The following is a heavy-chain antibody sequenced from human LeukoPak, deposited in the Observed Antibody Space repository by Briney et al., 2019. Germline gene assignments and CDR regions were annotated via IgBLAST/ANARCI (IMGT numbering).Heavy chain of an antibody. Sequence: SVKVSCKASGGTFSSYAISWVRQAPGQGLEWMGRIIPILGIANYAQKFQGRVTITADKSTSTAYMELSSLRSEDTAVYYCAREGTVVPAAIRPYHFDYWGQGTLVTVSS. D-gene: IGHD2-2*02. CDR3: AREGTVVPAAIRPYHFDY. V-gene: IGHV1-69*04. CDR2: IIPILGIA. CDR1: GGTFSSYA. J-gene: IGHJ4*02.